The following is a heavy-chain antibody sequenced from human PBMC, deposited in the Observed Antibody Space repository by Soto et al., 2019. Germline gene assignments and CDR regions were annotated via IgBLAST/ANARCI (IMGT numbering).Heavy chain of an antibody. CDR1: GFTFNKYG. Sequence: QVQLVESGGSVVQPGRSLRLSCAASGFTFNKYGMHWVRQAPGKGLEWVAAISNDGSSEYYADSVLGRFTIARDNPKNTLYLQMNSLNSEDTAVYSCANQERGSYFAYCGQGTLVTVSS. CDR2: ISNDGSSE. V-gene: IGHV3-30*18. D-gene: IGHD3-16*01. CDR3: ANQERGSYFAY. J-gene: IGHJ4*02.